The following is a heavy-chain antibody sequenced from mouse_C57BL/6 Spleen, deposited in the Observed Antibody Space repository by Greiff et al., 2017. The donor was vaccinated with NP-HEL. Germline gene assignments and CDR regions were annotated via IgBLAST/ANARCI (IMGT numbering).Heavy chain of an antibody. J-gene: IGHJ2*01. D-gene: IGHD3-3*01. CDR3: ARWAGGGGDY. Sequence: QVQLKQSGPELVKPGASVKISCKASGYAFSSSWMNWVKQRPGKGLEWIGRIYPGDGDTNYNGKFKGKATLTADKSSSTAYMQLSSLTSEDSAVYFCARWAGGGGDYWGQGTTLTVSS. CDR2: IYPGDGDT. V-gene: IGHV1-82*01. CDR1: GYAFSSSW.